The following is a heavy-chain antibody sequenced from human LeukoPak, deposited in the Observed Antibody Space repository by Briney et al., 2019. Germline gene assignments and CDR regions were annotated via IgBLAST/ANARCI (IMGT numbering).Heavy chain of an antibody. J-gene: IGHJ4*02. CDR2: IYSGGST. CDR1: GFTVSSNY. D-gene: IGHD2-21*01. V-gene: IGHV3-53*01. Sequence: GTSLRLSCAASGFTVSSNYMSWVRQAPGKGLEWVSVIYSGGSTYYADSVKGRFTISRDNSKNTLYLQMNSLRAEDTAVYYCARLHSGFYFDYWGQGTLVTVSS. CDR3: ARLHSGFYFDY.